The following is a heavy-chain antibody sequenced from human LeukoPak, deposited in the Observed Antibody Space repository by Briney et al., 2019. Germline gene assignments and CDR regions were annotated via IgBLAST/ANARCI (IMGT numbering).Heavy chain of an antibody. J-gene: IGHJ4*02. CDR3: ARDRKGCSGGSCYPYYFDY. D-gene: IGHD2-15*01. V-gene: IGHV4-31*03. CDR2: IYYSGST. CDR1: GGSISSGGYY. Sequence: PSETLSLTCTVSGGSISSGGYYWSWIRQHPGKGLEWIGYIYYSGSTYYSPSLKSRVTISVDTSKNQFSLRLSSVTAADTAVYYCARDRKGCSGGSCYPYYFDYWGQGTLVTVSS.